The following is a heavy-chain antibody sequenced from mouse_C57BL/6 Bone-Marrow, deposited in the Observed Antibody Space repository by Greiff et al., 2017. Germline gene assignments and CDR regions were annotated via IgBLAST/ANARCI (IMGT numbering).Heavy chain of an antibody. D-gene: IGHD1-1*01. CDR2: ISGGGGNT. V-gene: IGHV5-9*01. CDR3: ARWGTTVLDY. J-gene: IGHJ2*01. CDR1: GFTFSSYT. Sequence: EVKLMESGGGLVKPGGSLKLSCAASGFTFSSYTMSWVRQTPEKRLEWVATISGGGGNTYYPDSVKGRFTISRDNAKNTLYLQMSSLRSEDTALYYCARWGTTVLDYWGQGTTLTVSS.